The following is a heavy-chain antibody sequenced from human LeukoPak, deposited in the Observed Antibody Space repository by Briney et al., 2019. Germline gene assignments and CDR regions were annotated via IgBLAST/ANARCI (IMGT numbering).Heavy chain of an antibody. V-gene: IGHV1-69*04. J-gene: IGHJ5*01. Sequence: SVKVSCKASGGTFCSYAISWVRQAPGQGREWMGRIIPILGIANYAQKLQGRVTMTTDTSTSTAYMELRSLRSDDTAVYDCARQQIVRQNWFDPWGQGTLVTVSS. CDR2: IIPILGIA. CDR3: ARQQIVRQNWFDP. D-gene: IGHD2/OR15-2a*01. CDR1: GGTFCSYA.